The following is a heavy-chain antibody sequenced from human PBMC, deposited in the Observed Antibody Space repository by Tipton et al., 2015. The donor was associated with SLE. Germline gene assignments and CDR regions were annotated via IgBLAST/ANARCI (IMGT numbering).Heavy chain of an antibody. CDR2: ISANNGNT. CDR1: GYTFSDYY. D-gene: IGHD6-13*01. CDR3: ASPVYSSWNYYYSGMGV. V-gene: IGHV1-18*04. Sequence: QLVQSGAEVEKPGASVKVSCKASGYTFSDYYIHWLRQAPGQGLEWMGWISANNGNTNYAQKLQGRITMTTDTSTSTAYMELRSLRSDDTFVYYCASPVYSSWNYYYSGMGVWGQGTTVTVSS. J-gene: IGHJ6*02.